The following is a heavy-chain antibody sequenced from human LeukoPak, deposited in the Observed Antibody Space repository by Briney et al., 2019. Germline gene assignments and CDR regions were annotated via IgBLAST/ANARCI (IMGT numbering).Heavy chain of an antibody. J-gene: IGHJ4*02. CDR2: IYYTGST. Sequence: SETLSLTCTVPGGSISSYYWSWIRQPPGKGLEWIGYIYYTGSTNYNPSLKSRVTISVDTSKNQFSLKPSSVTAADTAVYYCARGPSARYFDYWGQGTLVTVSS. CDR3: ARGPSARYFDY. D-gene: IGHD3-16*02. V-gene: IGHV4-59*01. CDR1: GGSISSYY.